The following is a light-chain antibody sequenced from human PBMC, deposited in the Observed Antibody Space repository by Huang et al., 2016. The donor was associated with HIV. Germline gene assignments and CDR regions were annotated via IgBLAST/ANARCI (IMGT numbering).Light chain of an antibody. Sequence: DIQMTQSPSSLSASVGDRVTITCRATPSVTKYLNWYQQKPGKAPKLLIYGASSLQTGVPSRFSGSGSGTDFTLTISSLQPEDFATYYCQQSSSPPPTFGPGTKVDIK. CDR2: GAS. CDR1: PSVTKY. CDR3: QQSSSPPPT. V-gene: IGKV1-39*01. J-gene: IGKJ3*01.